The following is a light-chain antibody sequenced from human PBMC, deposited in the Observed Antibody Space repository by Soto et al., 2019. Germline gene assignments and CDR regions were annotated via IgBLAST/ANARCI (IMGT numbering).Light chain of an antibody. J-gene: IGKJ1*01. CDR2: GAS. CDR3: QQYGSSPWT. CDR1: QSVSSSY. Sequence: EIVLTQSPGTLSLSNGERATLSCRASQSVSSSYLAWYQQKPGQAPRLLIYGASSRATGIPGRFSGSGSGTDFTLTISRLEPEDFAVYYCQQYGSSPWTFGHGSKVAI. V-gene: IGKV3-20*01.